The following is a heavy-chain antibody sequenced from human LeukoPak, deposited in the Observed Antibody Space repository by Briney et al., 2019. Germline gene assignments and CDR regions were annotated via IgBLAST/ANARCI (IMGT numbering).Heavy chain of an antibody. CDR1: GGSISSYY. CDR3: ARGLGDSSGPDDAFDI. D-gene: IGHD6-19*01. Sequence: SETLSLTCTVSGGSISSYYWSWIRQPPGRGLEWIGYIYYSGSTNYNPSLKSRVTISVDTSKNQFSLKLSSVTAADTAVYYCARGLGDSSGPDDAFDIWGQGTMVTVSS. CDR2: IYYSGST. V-gene: IGHV4-59*01. J-gene: IGHJ3*02.